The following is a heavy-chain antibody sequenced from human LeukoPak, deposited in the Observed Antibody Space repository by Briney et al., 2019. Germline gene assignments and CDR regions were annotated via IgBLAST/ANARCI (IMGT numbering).Heavy chain of an antibody. V-gene: IGHV4-34*01. CDR3: ARGATISETGYFDF. Sequence: PSETLSLTCAVYGGSFSRYYWSWLRQSPGKGLEWIAEIDHRGDTNYNPSVKSRVTISVVTSKNQFSLKVRSLSAADTAVYYCARGATISETGYFDFWGQGTLVTVSS. J-gene: IGHJ4*03. D-gene: IGHD5-24*01. CDR1: GGSFSRYY. CDR2: IDHRGDT.